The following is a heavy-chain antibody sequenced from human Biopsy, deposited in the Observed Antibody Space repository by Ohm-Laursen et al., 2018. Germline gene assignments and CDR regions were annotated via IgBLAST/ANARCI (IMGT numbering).Heavy chain of an antibody. Sequence: SLRLSCAAPGFSFRNYAMSWVRQAPGKGLEWLSESSGSGDAKYYADSVEGRFTISKDISKNTLYLQMNSLSVGDTAIYYCAKNQAHNEGVTDHFDSWGQGTLVTVSS. CDR2: SSGSGDAK. CDR1: GFSFRNYA. V-gene: IGHV3-23*01. D-gene: IGHD3-10*01. J-gene: IGHJ4*02. CDR3: AKNQAHNEGVTDHFDS.